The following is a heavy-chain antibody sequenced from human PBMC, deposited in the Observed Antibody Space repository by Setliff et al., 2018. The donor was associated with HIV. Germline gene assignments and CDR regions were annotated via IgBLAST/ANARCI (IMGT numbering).Heavy chain of an antibody. D-gene: IGHD5-12*01. Sequence: SETLSLTCTVSGGSISSSSYYWGWIRQPAGKGLEWIGRIYTSGSTNYNPSLKSRVTISLDKNQFSLKLTSVTAADTAVYYCARESRSMHVAHWGQGTLVTVSS. CDR3: ARESRSMHVAH. J-gene: IGHJ4*02. CDR2: IYTSGST. V-gene: IGHV4-61*02. CDR1: GGSISSSSYY.